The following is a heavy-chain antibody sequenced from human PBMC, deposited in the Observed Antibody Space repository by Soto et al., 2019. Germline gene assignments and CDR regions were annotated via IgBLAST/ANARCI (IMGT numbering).Heavy chain of an antibody. Sequence: GGSLRLSCAASGFTFSSYGMHWVRQAPGKGLEWVAVIWYDGSNKYYADSVKGRFTISRDNSKNTLYLQMNSLRAEDTAVYYCARDPNYYDSSAGYFRYWGQGTLVTVSS. V-gene: IGHV3-33*01. CDR1: GFTFSSYG. CDR3: ARDPNYYDSSAGYFRY. D-gene: IGHD3-22*01. CDR2: IWYDGSNK. J-gene: IGHJ4*02.